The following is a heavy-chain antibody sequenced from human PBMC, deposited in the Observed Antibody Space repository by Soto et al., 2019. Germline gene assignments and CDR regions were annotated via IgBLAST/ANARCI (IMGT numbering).Heavy chain of an antibody. CDR3: ARVPSP. J-gene: IGHJ4*02. Sequence: TLDLSCAVSSDCICRGGYCGSWIRQPPGNGLEWIAYIYHSGSTYYNPSLKSRVTISVDRSKNQFYLKLTSVTAADTAVYYCARVPSPGGQGTLVTVSS. CDR2: IYHSGST. CDR1: SDCICRGGYC. V-gene: IGHV4-30-2*01.